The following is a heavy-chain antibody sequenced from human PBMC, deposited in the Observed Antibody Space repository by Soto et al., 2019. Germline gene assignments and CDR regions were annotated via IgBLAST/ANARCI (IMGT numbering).Heavy chain of an antibody. CDR2: INPSGGST. CDR3: AREVTIFGVGG. V-gene: IGHV1-46*01. Sequence: VASVQVSCTSSGYTFTSYYMHWVRQAPGQGLEWMGIINPSGGSTSYAQKFQGRVTMTRDTSTSTVYMELSSLRAEDTAGYDCAREVTIFGVGGWGKGTRVTVSS. CDR1: GYTFTSYY. D-gene: IGHD3-3*01. J-gene: IGHJ4*02.